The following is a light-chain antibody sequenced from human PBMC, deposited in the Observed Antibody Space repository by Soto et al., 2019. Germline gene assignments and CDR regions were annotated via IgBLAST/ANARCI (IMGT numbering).Light chain of an antibody. Sequence: QSVLTQPPSASGIPGQRVTVSCSGSSSNIGTNTVNWYQQLPGTAPKLLIYSNNQRPSGVPDRFSGSKSGTSASLAISGLQSEDEADYYCAAWDDSRNGVIFGGGTKVTVL. J-gene: IGLJ2*01. CDR2: SNN. CDR1: SSNIGTNT. CDR3: AAWDDSRNGVI. V-gene: IGLV1-44*01.